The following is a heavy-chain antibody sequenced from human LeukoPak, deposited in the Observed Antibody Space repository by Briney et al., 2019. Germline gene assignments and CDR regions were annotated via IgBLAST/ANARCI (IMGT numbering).Heavy chain of an antibody. V-gene: IGHV1-8*02. CDR3: ATYGRSYSGYIY. CDR1: GGTFSSYA. J-gene: IGHJ4*02. Sequence: VASVKVSRKASGGTFSSYAISWVRQAPGQGLEWMGWMNPNSGNTGYAQKFQGRVTMTRNTSISTAYMELSSLRSEDTAVYYCATYGRSYSGYIYWGQGTLVTVSS. D-gene: IGHD5-12*01. CDR2: MNPNSGNT.